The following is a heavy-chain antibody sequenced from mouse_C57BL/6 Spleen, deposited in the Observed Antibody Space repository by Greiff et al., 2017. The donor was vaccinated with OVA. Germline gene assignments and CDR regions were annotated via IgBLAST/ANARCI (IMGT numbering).Heavy chain of an antibody. CDR3: ARSRITTVEFAY. D-gene: IGHD1-1*01. CDR1: GYAFSSSW. J-gene: IGHJ3*01. V-gene: IGHV1-82*01. CDR2: IYPGDGDT. Sequence: QVQLQQSGPELVKPGASVKISCKASGYAFSSSWMNWVKQRPGKGLEWIGRIYPGDGDTNYNGKFKGKATLTADKSSSTAYMQLSSLTSEDSAVYFCARSRITTVEFAYWGQGTLVTVSA.